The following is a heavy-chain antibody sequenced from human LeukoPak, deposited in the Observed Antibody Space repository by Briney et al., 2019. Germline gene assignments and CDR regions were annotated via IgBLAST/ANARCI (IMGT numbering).Heavy chain of an antibody. CDR2: ISSSSSYI. D-gene: IGHD3-10*01. CDR1: GFTFSSYS. V-gene: IGHV3-21*01. J-gene: IGHJ5*02. Sequence: GGSLRLSCAASGFTFSSYSMNWVRQAPGKGLEWVSPISSSSSYIYYADSVKGRFTISRDNAKNSLYLQMNSLRAEDTAVYYCAREILWFGELWFDPWGQGTLVTVSS. CDR3: AREILWFGELWFDP.